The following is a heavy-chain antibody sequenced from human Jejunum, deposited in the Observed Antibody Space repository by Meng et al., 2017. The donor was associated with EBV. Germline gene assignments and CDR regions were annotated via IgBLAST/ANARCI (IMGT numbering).Heavy chain of an antibody. J-gene: IGHJ4*02. CDR2: IYYSGSA. CDR1: GGSISSGGYS. Sequence: QLQLQEAGSGLWKPSEPLSLPCAVSGGSISSGGYSWHWSRQPPGKGLKWIGYIYYSGSAFYNPSLKSRVTLSVDRSKNQFSLNLSSVTAADTAVYYCARGAYFDYWGQGTLVTVSS. V-gene: IGHV4-30-2*01. CDR3: ARGAYFDY.